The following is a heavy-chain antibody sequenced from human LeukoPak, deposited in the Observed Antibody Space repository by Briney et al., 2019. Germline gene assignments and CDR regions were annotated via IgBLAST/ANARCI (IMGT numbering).Heavy chain of an antibody. J-gene: IGHJ6*02. Sequence: PGGSLRLSCAASGFTFSNAWMTWVRQAPGKGLEWVGRIYRNADGGTTDYAAPVKGRFTISRDDSKNTLYLQMNSLKTEDTAVYYCTTDSYCSTTTCYASSNYYYGLDAWGQGTSVNVSS. V-gene: IGHV3-15*05. CDR3: TTDSYCSTTTCYASSNYYYGLDA. CDR2: IYRNADGGTT. CDR1: GFTFSNAW. D-gene: IGHD2-2*01.